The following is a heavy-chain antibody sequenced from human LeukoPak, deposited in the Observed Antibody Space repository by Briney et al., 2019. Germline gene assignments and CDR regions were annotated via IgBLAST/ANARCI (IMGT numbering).Heavy chain of an antibody. CDR2: IHSDGST. V-gene: IGHV3-74*01. J-gene: IGHJ4*02. Sequence: GGSLRLSCATSGFTFNTYWMHWVRQAPGMGLVWVSRIHSDGSTIYADSVKGRFTISRDNAKNTVYLQMNSLRAEDTAVYYCARDSYYGGTQDYWGQGTLVTVSS. CDR3: ARDSYYGGTQDY. D-gene: IGHD4-23*01. CDR1: GFTFNTYW.